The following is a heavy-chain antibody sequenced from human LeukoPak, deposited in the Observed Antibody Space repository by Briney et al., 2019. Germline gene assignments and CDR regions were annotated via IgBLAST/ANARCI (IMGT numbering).Heavy chain of an antibody. J-gene: IGHJ4*02. CDR1: GGSITSYY. CDR2: IYYNGST. V-gene: IGHV4-59*01. Sequence: SETLSLTCTVSGGSITSYYWNWIRQPPGKALEWIGHIYYNGSTNYNPSLKSRVTISVEKSRYQFSLKLGSVTAADRAMYFCARHDTSGYYFDYWGQGTLVTVSS. CDR3: ARHDTSGYYFDY. D-gene: IGHD3-22*01.